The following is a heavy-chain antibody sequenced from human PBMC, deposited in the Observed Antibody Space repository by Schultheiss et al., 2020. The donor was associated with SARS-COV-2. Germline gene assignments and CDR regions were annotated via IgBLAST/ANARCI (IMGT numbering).Heavy chain of an antibody. V-gene: IGHV4-34*01. CDR3: AREVLSDGDFYYYYYGMDV. CDR1: GFTFSSYS. D-gene: IGHD4-17*01. Sequence: ESLKISCAASGFTFSSYSMNWVRQAPGKGLEWIGEIHHSGGTNYNPSLKSRVTISVDTSKNQFSLKLSSVTAADTAVYYCAREVLSDGDFYYYYYGMDVWGQGTTVTVSS. J-gene: IGHJ6*02. CDR2: IHHSGGT.